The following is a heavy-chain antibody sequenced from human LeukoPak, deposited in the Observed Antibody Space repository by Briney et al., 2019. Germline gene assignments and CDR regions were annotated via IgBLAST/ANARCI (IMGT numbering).Heavy chain of an antibody. CDR1: GYTFTSYY. CDR3: ARSWVVAPPSSGMDV. J-gene: IGHJ6*02. V-gene: IGHV1-46*01. Sequence: ASVKVSCKASGYTFTSYYMHWVRQAPGQGLEWMGIINPSGGSTSYAQKSQGRVTMTRDTSTSTVYMELSSLRSEDTAVYYCARSWVVAPPSSGMDVWGQGTTVTVSS. D-gene: IGHD2-15*01. CDR2: INPSGGST.